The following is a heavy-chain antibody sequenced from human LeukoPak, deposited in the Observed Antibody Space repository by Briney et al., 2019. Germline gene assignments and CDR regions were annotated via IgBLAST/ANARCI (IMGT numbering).Heavy chain of an antibody. CDR2: MNPNSGNT. Sequence: GASVKVSCMASGYTFTSYDINWVRQATGQGLEWVGWMNPNSGNTGYAQKFQGRVTMSRNTSISTAYMELSSLRSEDTAVYYCARVWERYYYDFWSGYPYGMDVWGQGTTVTVSS. V-gene: IGHV1-8*01. CDR3: ARVWERYYYDFWSGYPYGMDV. D-gene: IGHD3-3*01. J-gene: IGHJ6*02. CDR1: GYTFTSYD.